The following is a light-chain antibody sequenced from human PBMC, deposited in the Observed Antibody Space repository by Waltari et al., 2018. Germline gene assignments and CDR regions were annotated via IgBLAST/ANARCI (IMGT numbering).Light chain of an antibody. CDR1: KIGSKN. V-gene: IGLV3-21*02. Sequence: SYVLTQPPSVSVAPGQTARITCEGNKIGSKNVHWYQHKPGQAPVLVVYEDGDRPSGIPGRFSGSNSGNTATLTSSRGEAGDEADYDCQVWDSGSDHYVFGTVTTVTVL. J-gene: IGLJ1*01. CDR3: QVWDSGSDHYV. CDR2: EDG.